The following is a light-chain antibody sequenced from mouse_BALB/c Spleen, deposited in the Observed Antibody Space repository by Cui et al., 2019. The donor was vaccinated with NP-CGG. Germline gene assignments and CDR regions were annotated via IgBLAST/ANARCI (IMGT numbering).Light chain of an antibody. CDR2: GTN. J-gene: IGLJ1*01. CDR1: TGAVTTSNY. V-gene: IGLV1*01. CDR3: ALWYSNHWV. Sequence: QAVVTQESALTTSPGETVTLTCRSSTGAVTTSNYANWVQEKPDHFFTGLIGGTNNRAPGFPARFSGSLFGEKAALTITGAQTEDEAIYFCALWYSNHWVFGGGTKLTVL.